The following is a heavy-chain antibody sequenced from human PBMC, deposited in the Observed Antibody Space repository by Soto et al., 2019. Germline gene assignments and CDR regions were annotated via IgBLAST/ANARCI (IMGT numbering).Heavy chain of an antibody. D-gene: IGHD3-22*01. CDR2: IYYSGST. CDR3: ARGENDSSGYLGNWFDP. V-gene: IGHV4-30-4*01. Sequence: PPETLSLTCTLSARSISSGAYYWSWIRQNPWKGLEWIGYIYYSGSTYYNPSLKSRVTISVDTSKNQFSLKLSSVTAADTAVYYCARGENDSSGYLGNWFDPWGQGTLVTVSS. CDR1: ARSISSGAYY. J-gene: IGHJ5*02.